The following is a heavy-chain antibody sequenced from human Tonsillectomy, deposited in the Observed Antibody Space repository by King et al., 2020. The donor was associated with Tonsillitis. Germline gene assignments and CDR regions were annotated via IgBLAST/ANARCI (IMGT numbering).Heavy chain of an antibody. V-gene: IGHV1-2*02. CDR1: GYFFTDYF. CDR2: INPNSGGT. D-gene: IGHD2-2*01. CDR3: AKALDNIVVVSAATLFY. J-gene: IGHJ4*02. Sequence: QLVQSGAEVKKPGASVKVSCKASGYFFTDYFMHWVRQAPGQGLEWMGWINPNSGGTTYAQKFQGRVTMTRDTSISTAYMELSSRKSDDTAVYYCAKALDNIVVVSAATLFYWGQGTLVTVSS.